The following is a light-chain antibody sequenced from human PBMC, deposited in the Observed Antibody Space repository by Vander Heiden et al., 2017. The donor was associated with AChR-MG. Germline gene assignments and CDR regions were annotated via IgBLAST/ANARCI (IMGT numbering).Light chain of an antibody. J-gene: IGLJ2*01. CDR1: SSNIGACYD. V-gene: IGLV1-40*01. CDR3: QSYDSSLSGSV. Sequence: QSVLTPPPSVSGAPGQRVTISCTGSSSNIGACYDVHWYQQLPGTAPKLLLYGNINRPSGVPDRFSGSKSGTSASLAITGLQAEDEADYFCQSYDSSLSGSVFGGGTKLTVL. CDR2: GNI.